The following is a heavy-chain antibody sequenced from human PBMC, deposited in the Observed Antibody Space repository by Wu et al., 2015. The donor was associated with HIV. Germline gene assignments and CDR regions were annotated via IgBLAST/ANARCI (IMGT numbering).Heavy chain of an antibody. Sequence: QVQLVQSGAEMKKPGASVNVSCKASGYSFNTHYLNWMQQAPGQGPEWMGLINPKGGITTYAQNFKGRVTMTSDTSTSTLYLEVNSLRSEDTAVYYCARNLFGRYDVIDMWGQGTMVIVSS. D-gene: IGHD3-16*01. CDR2: INPKGGIT. CDR1: GYSFNTHY. J-gene: IGHJ3*02. CDR3: ARNLFGRYDVIDM. V-gene: IGHV1-46*02.